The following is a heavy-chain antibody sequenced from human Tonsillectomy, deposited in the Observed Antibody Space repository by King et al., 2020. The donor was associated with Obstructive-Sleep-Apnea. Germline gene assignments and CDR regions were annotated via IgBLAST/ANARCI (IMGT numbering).Heavy chain of an antibody. V-gene: IGHV3-23*04. CDR3: AKGFTTAY. CDR1: GFTFSSSA. J-gene: IGHJ4*02. D-gene: IGHD2/OR15-2a*01. Sequence: VQLVEYGGGLVQPGGSLRLSCAASGFTFSSSAMSWVRQAPGKGLEWVSAINGSGDNSKYADSVKGRFTISRDNSKNTLYLQMNSLRAEDTAVYYCAKGFTTAYWGQGTLVTVSS. CDR2: INGSGDNS.